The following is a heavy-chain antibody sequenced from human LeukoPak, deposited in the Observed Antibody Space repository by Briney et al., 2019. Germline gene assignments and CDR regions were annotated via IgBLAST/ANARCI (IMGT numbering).Heavy chain of an antibody. J-gene: IGHJ4*02. D-gene: IGHD3-10*01. CDR3: ARFGGSPWALVY. CDR2: ITSSSSTI. CDR1: GFTFSTYS. Sequence: GGSLRLSCAASGFTFSTYSMNWVRQAPGKGLEWVSYITSSSSTIYYADSVKGRVTISRDNANNSLYLQMNSLRDEDTAVYYCARFGGSPWALVYWGQGTLVTVSS. V-gene: IGHV3-48*02.